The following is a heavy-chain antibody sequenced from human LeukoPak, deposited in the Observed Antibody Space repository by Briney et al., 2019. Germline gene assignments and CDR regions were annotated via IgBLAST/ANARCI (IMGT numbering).Heavy chain of an antibody. Sequence: GESLKISCKGSGYSFTSYWIGWVRQMPGKGLEWMGIIYPGDSDTRYSPSFRGQVTISADKSITTAYLQWSSLKASETAMYYCAIPYYYDITADDAFDIWGQGTMVTVSS. CDR3: AIPYYYDITADDAFDI. J-gene: IGHJ3*02. CDR2: IYPGDSDT. D-gene: IGHD3-22*01. V-gene: IGHV5-51*01. CDR1: GYSFTSYW.